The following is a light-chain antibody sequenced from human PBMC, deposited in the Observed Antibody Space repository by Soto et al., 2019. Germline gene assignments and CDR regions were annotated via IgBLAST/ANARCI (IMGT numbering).Light chain of an antibody. V-gene: IGKV3-15*01. CDR2: DAS. Sequence: TQSPAILSVSPGERATLSCRASQSISRSLAWYQQKPGQAPRLLISDASTRATGIPARFSGSGSGTEFTLTISSLQSEDFALYYCHQYNSWPPGTFGQGTKVEIK. CDR3: HQYNSWPPGT. J-gene: IGKJ2*01. CDR1: QSISRS.